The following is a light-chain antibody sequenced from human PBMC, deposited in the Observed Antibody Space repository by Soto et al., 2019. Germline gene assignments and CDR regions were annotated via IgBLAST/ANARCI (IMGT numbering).Light chain of an antibody. CDR1: QSISSY. J-gene: IGKJ4*01. CDR2: AAS. V-gene: IGKV1-39*01. Sequence: DIQMTQSPSSLSASVGDRVTITCRASQSISSYLNWSQQKPGKAPRVLIFAASSLQSGVPTRFSGSGSGTDFTLTISCLQSEDFSTYYCQQYYSYPSFGGRTEVDI. CDR3: QQYYSYPS.